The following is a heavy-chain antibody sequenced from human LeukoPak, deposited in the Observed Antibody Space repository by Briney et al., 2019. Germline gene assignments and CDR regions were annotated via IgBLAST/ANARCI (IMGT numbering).Heavy chain of an antibody. J-gene: IGHJ3*02. CDR3: ARELGISAFDI. CDR2: IYYSGST. Sequence: SETLSLTCTVSGGSISSHYWTWIRQTPGKGLEWIGYIYYSGSTNYNPSLKSRVTISVATSKNQFSLKLSSVTAADTAVYYCARELGISAFDIWGQGTMVTVSS. V-gene: IGHV4-59*11. D-gene: IGHD7-27*01. CDR1: GGSISSHY.